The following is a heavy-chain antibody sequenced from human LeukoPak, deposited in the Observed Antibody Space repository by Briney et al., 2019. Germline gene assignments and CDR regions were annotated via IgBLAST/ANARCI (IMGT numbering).Heavy chain of an antibody. CDR1: GGSFSGYY. CDR3: ARVCDYVWGSYRYRKGRDYFDY. D-gene: IGHD3-16*02. CDR2: INHSGST. V-gene: IGHV4-34*01. J-gene: IGHJ4*02. Sequence: SETLSLTCAVYGGSFSGYYWSWIRQPPGKGLEWIGEINHSGSTNYNPSLKSRVTISVDTSKNQFSLKLSSVAAADTAVYYCARVCDYVWGSYRYRKGRDYFDYWGQGTLVTVSS.